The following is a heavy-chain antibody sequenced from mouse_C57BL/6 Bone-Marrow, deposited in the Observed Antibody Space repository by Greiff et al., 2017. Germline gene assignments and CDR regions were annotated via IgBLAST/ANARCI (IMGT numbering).Heavy chain of an antibody. CDR2: IDPSDSYT. J-gene: IGHJ4*01. V-gene: IGHV1-50*01. CDR1: GYTFTSYW. Sequence: QVHVKQPGAELVKPGASVKLSCKASGYTFTSYWMQWVKQRPGQGLEWIGEIDPSDSYTNYNQKFKGKATLTVDTSSSTAYMQLSSLTSEDSAVYYCARSLIYYYGTYAMDYWGQGTSVTVSS. CDR3: ARSLIYYYGTYAMDY. D-gene: IGHD1-1*01.